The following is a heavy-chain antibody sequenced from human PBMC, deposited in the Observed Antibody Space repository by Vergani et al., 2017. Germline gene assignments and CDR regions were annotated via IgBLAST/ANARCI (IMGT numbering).Heavy chain of an antibody. V-gene: IGHV4-31*03. D-gene: IGHD5-24*01. J-gene: IGHJ4*02. CDR3: ATGDGYNCFDY. Sequence: QVQLQESGPGLVKPSQTLSLTCTVSGGSISSGDYFWSWIRQHPGKGLEWIGYIYYSGTTYYNPSLKSGVTISVDTSKTQFSLKLSSVTAADAAGYYCATGDGYNCFDYWGQGTLVTVSS. CDR2: IYYSGTT. CDR1: GGSISSGDYF.